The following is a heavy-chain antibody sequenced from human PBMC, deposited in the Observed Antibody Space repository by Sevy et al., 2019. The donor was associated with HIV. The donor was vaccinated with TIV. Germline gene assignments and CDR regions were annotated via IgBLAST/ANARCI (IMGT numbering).Heavy chain of an antibody. D-gene: IGHD2-8*02. CDR3: ARDRKVVLVVYAIPFDAFDI. CDR1: GFTFSYYG. V-gene: IGHV3-30*02. CDR2: ITYDGSNK. Sequence: GGSLRLSCAASGFTFSYYGIHWVRQAPGKGLEWVAFITYDGSNKHYADSVKGRFTISRDNSENTLYLLMNSLRAEDTAMYYCARDRKVVLVVYAIPFDAFDIWGQGTLVTVSS. J-gene: IGHJ3*02.